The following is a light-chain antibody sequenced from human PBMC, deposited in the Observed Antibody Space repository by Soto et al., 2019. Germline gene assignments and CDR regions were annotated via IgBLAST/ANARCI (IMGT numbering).Light chain of an antibody. CDR2: EGS. CDR3: CSYAGSSTVV. Sequence: QSALTQPASVSGSPGQSITISCTGTSSDVGSYNLVSWYQQHPGKAPKLMIYEGSKRPSGVSNLFSGSKSGNTASLTISGLKAEDEADYYCCSYAGSSTVVFGGGTKLTVL. V-gene: IGLV2-23*01. CDR1: SSDVGSYNL. J-gene: IGLJ2*01.